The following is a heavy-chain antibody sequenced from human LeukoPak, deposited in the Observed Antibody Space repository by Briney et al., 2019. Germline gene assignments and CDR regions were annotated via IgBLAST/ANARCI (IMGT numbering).Heavy chain of an antibody. CDR2: ISSSSSYT. CDR1: GFTFSDYY. J-gene: IGHJ6*02. Sequence: GGSLRLSCAASGFTFSDYYMSWIRQAPGEGLEWVSYISSSSSYTNYADSVKGRFTISRDNAKNSLYLQMNSLRAEDTAVYYCARELWFGTLDYYGMDVWGQGTTVTVSS. CDR3: ARELWFGTLDYYGMDV. D-gene: IGHD3-10*01. V-gene: IGHV3-11*05.